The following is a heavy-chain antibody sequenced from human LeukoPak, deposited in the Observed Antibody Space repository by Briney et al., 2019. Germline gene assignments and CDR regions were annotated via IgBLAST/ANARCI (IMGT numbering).Heavy chain of an antibody. CDR2: IYSGGST. J-gene: IGHJ4*02. CDR3: ARDIAYDSSGYYSPHFDY. D-gene: IGHD3-22*01. CDR1: GFTLSTAW. V-gene: IGHV3-53*01. Sequence: GGSLRLSCAASGFTLSTAWMSWVRQAPGKGLEWVSVIYSGGSTYYADSVKGRFTISRDNSKNTLYLQMNSLRAEDTAVYYCARDIAYDSSGYYSPHFDYWGQGTLVTVSS.